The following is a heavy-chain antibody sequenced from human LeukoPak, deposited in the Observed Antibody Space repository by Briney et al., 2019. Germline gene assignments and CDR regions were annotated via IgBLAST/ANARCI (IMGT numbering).Heavy chain of an antibody. J-gene: IGHJ4*02. Sequence: PGGSLRLSCAASGFTFSSYAMSWVRQAPGKGLEWVSGISGSGGSIDYADSAKGRFTISRDNSKNTLYLQMNSLRAEDTAVYYCAKAEVVTYYYDSSGYYVDYWGQGTLVTVSS. CDR1: GFTFSSYA. CDR3: AKAEVVTYYYDSSGYYVDY. V-gene: IGHV3-23*01. CDR2: ISGSGGSI. D-gene: IGHD3-22*01.